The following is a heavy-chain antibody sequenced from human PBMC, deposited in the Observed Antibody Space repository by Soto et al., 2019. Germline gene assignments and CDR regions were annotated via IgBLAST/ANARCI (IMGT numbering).Heavy chain of an antibody. D-gene: IGHD1-7*01. CDR1: GGFVRSDP. V-gene: IGHV1-69*01. J-gene: IGHJ4*02. CDR3: AKGEGQWELPL. CDR2: IIPVFGSP. Sequence: QLQLVQSGAEVKKPGSSVKVSCKASGGFVRSDPISWVRQAPGQGPEWIGGIIPVFGSPTYAEKFQGRVTITADESSRTAYLDLTSLKSADTAVYFCAKGEGQWELPLWGQGTQVTVSS.